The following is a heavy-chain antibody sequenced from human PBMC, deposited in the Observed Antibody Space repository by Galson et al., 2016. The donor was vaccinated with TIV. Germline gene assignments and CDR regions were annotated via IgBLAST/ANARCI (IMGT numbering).Heavy chain of an antibody. CDR3: ARDRTLPGYYYNGMDV. CDR2: TYYRSKWYN. D-gene: IGHD1/OR15-1a*01. Sequence: CAISGDSVSSNSAWNWNRQSPSRGLEWLGRTYYRSKWYNDYALSVKSRITINPDTSKNQFSLQLNSMTPEDTAVYYCARDRTLPGYYYNGMDVWGQGTTVTVSS. V-gene: IGHV6-1*01. CDR1: GDSVSSNSA. J-gene: IGHJ6*02.